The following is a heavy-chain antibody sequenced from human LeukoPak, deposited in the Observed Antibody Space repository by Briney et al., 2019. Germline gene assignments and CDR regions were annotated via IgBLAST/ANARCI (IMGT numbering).Heavy chain of an antibody. CDR1: GFKSAEYA. V-gene: IGHV3-20*03. D-gene: IGHD2-2*01. J-gene: IGHJ5*02. Sequence: VGTLRLSSTASGFKSAEYATRGVRYVPGKGREWVFGITRNGDKTGYADSVGGRFAISRYNTEESLYLQMRGLRAEDTALYYCARYPFCSSSTGCYFEAWCDPSGPGTLVTVSS. CDR2: ITRNGDKT. CDR3: ARYPFCSSSTGCYFEAWCDP.